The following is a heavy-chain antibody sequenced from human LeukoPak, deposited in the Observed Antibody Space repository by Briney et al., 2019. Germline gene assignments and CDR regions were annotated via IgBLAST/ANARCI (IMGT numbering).Heavy chain of an antibody. CDR3: ARGGGGFGYHYYYMDV. V-gene: IGHV3-64*02. J-gene: IGHJ6*03. CDR1: GFTFSSFA. Sequence: GGSLRLSCAASGFTFSSFAMHWVRQAPGKGLEYVSAISTNGGSTYYADSVKGRFTISRDNSKNTLYLQVDSLRAEDMAVYYVARGGGGFGYHYYYMDVWGKGTTVTVSS. D-gene: IGHD3-16*01. CDR2: ISTNGGST.